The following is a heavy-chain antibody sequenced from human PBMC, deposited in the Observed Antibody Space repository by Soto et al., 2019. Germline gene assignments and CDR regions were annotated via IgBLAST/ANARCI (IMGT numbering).Heavy chain of an antibody. J-gene: IGHJ6*02. Sequence: QVQLVQSGAEVKKPGASVKVSCKASGYTFTSYGISWVRQAPGQGLEWMGWISAYNGNTNYAQKLQGRVTMTTDTSTGTDYMELRSLRSDDTAVYYCARDPGSEYSSKDGYGMDVWGQGTTVTVSS. CDR3: ARDPGSEYSSKDGYGMDV. V-gene: IGHV1-18*01. CDR1: GYTFTSYG. CDR2: ISAYNGNT. D-gene: IGHD6-6*01.